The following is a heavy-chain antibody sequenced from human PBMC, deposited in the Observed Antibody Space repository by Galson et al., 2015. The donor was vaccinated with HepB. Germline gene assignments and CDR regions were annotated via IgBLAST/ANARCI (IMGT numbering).Heavy chain of an antibody. D-gene: IGHD5-18*01. CDR1: GGSISSYY. V-gene: IGHV4-59*01. J-gene: IGHJ3*02. CDR3: ARDKTWIHAFDI. CDR2: IYYSGST. Sequence: SETLSLTCTVSGGSISSYYWSWIRQPPGKGLEWLGYIYYSGSTNYNPSLKSRVTISVDTSKNQFSLKLSSVTAADTAVYYCARDKTWIHAFDIWGQGTMVTVSS.